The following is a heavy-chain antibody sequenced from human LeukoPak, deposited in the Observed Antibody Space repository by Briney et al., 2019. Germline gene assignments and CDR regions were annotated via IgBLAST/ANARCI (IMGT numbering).Heavy chain of an antibody. D-gene: IGHD6-13*01. CDR3: ASVTAAGYYYYGMDV. CDR1: GGSISTSSYY. V-gene: IGHV4-39*01. CDR2: IYYSGST. J-gene: IGHJ6*02. Sequence: SETLSFTCTVSGGSISTSSYYWGWIRQPPGKGLEWIGSIYYSGSTYYNPSLKSRVTISVDTSKNQFSLKLSSVTAADTAVYYCASVTAAGYYYYGMDVWGQGTTVTVSS.